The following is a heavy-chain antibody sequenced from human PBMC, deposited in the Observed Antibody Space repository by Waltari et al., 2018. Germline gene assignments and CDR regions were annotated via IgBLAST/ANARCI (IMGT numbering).Heavy chain of an antibody. CDR3: ARNVPSYPAEYFQH. J-gene: IGHJ1*01. D-gene: IGHD1-26*01. Sequence: EVQLVESGGGLVQPGGSLRLSCAASGFTFSSYWMSWVRQAPGKGLEWVANIKQDGSEKDYVDSVKGRFTISRDNAKNSLYLQMNSLRAEDTAVYYCARNVPSYPAEYFQHWGQGTLVTVSS. V-gene: IGHV3-7*01. CDR1: GFTFSSYW. CDR2: IKQDGSEK.